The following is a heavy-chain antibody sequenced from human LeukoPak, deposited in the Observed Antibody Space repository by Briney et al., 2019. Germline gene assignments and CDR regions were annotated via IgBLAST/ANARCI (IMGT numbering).Heavy chain of an antibody. V-gene: IGHV1-18*01. J-gene: IGHJ4*02. CDR3: ARAPDDYDFWSGPFDY. CDR1: GYTFTNYG. CDR2: ISAYSGNT. Sequence: GASVKVSCKASGYTFTNYGISWVRQAPGQGLEWMGWISAYSGNTNYAQNLQGRVTMTTDTSTSTAYMELRCLRSDDTAVYYCARAPDDYDFWSGPFDYWGRGTLVTVSS. D-gene: IGHD3-3*01.